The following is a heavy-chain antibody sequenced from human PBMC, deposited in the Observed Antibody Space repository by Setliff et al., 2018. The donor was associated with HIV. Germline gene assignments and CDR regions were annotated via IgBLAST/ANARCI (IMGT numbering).Heavy chain of an antibody. V-gene: IGHV3-15*01. CDR3: ARGRGRLGAPTAGDLDS. CDR1: GFTFTSAW. CDR2: IKSEFNGGTT. D-gene: IGHD1-26*01. Sequence: PGGSLRLSCAASGFTFTSAWMTWVRQAPGKGLEWVGHIKSEFNGGTTDYAAPVKGRFTISRDDSRNTVYLQMNSLRVDDTALYYCARGRGRLGAPTAGDLDSWGQGNLVTVSS. J-gene: IGHJ4*02.